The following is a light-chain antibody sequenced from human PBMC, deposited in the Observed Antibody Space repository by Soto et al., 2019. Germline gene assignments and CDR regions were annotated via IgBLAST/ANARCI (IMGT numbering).Light chain of an antibody. CDR3: SSYINSITFVV. Sequence: QSALTQPASVSGSPGQPITISCTGTSSDVGANNYVSWYQHHPGKAPKLLIYEVSNRPSGVSSRFSGSKSGNTASLTISGLQAEAEADSCCSSYINSITFVVFGGGTKLTVL. V-gene: IGLV2-14*01. CDR2: EVS. J-gene: IGLJ2*01. CDR1: SSDVGANNY.